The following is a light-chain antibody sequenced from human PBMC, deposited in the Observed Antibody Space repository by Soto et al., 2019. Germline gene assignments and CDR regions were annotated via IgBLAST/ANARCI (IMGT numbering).Light chain of an antibody. CDR3: QQYGNSPQT. CDR1: RSVSNNY. CDR2: GAS. J-gene: IGKJ1*01. V-gene: IGKV3-20*01. Sequence: EIVMTQSPGTLSLSPGERATLSCRASRSVSNNYLAWYQQKPGQAPRLLIYGASNRATGIPNRFSGSGSGTDFTLTISRLEPEDFAVYYCQQYGNSPQTFGQGTKVDIK.